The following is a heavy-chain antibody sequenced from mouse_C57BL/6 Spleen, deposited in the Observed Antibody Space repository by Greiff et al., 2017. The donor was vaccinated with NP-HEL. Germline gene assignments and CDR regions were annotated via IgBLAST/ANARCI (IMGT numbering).Heavy chain of an antibody. D-gene: IGHD2-3*01. CDR2: IWSGGST. CDR3: ARTDGYYVGAMDY. Sequence: QVHVKQSGPGLVQPSQSLSITCTVSGFSLTSYGVHWVRQSPGKGLEWLGVIWSGGSTDYNAAFISRLSISKDNSKSQVFFKMNSLQADDTAIYYCARTDGYYVGAMDYWGQGTSVTVSS. V-gene: IGHV2-2*01. J-gene: IGHJ4*01. CDR1: GFSLTSYG.